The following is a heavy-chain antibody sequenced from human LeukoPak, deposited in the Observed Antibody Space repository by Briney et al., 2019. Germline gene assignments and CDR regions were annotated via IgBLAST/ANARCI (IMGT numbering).Heavy chain of an antibody. V-gene: IGHV4-31*03. CDR3: ARVRITMIVVVYAFDI. J-gene: IGHJ3*02. D-gene: IGHD3-22*01. CDR2: IYYSGST. CDR1: GGSISSGGYY. Sequence: SETLSLTCTVSGGSISSGGYYWSWIRQHPGKGLEWIGYIYYSGSTYYNPSLKSRVTISVDTSKNQFSLKLSSVTAADTAVYYCARVRITMIVVVYAFDIWGQGTMVTVSS.